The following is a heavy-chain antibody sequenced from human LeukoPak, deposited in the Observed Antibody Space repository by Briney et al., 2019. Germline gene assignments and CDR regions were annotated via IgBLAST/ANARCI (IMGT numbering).Heavy chain of an antibody. J-gene: IGHJ4*02. CDR3: ATHHYDSSGY. CDR2: INTKSGRT. Sequence: ASVRVSCKTSGYSFTEYYIHWVRQAPGQGLEWMGWINTKSGRTSSARKFQGRVTMTEDTSTDTAYMELSSLRSEDTAVYYCATHHYDSSGYWGQGTLVTVSS. D-gene: IGHD3-22*01. V-gene: IGHV1-2*02. CDR1: GYSFTEYY.